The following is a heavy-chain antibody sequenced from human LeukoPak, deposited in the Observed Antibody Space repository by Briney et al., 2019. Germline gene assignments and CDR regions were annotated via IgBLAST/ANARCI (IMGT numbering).Heavy chain of an antibody. Sequence: GGSLRLSCAASGFTFSSYSMNWVRQAPGKGLEWVSSISNDGKYIYYADSVKGRFTISRDNAKSSLYLQMNSLRAEDTAVCYCARDSIVVVTARVYGMDVWGQGTTVTVSS. D-gene: IGHD2-21*02. J-gene: IGHJ6*02. CDR3: ARDSIVVVTARVYGMDV. V-gene: IGHV3-21*04. CDR1: GFTFSSYS. CDR2: ISNDGKYI.